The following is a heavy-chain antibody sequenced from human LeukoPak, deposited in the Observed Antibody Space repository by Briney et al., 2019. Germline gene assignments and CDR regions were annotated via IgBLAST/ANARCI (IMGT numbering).Heavy chain of an antibody. D-gene: IGHD6-6*01. J-gene: IGHJ6*02. Sequence: SETLSLTCAVYGGSFSGYYWSWIRQPPGKGLEWIGKINHSGSTNYNPSLKSRVTISVDTSKNQFSLKLSSVTAADTAVYYCAAFRAAQYYYYYYGMDVWGQGTTVTVSS. V-gene: IGHV4-34*01. CDR2: INHSGST. CDR1: GGSFSGYY. CDR3: AAFRAAQYYYYYYGMDV.